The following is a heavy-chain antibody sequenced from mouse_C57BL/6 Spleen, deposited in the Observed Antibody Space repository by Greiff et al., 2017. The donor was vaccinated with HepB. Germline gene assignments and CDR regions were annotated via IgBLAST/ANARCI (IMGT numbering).Heavy chain of an antibody. D-gene: IGHD6-5*01. Sequence: EVNVVESGGGLVQPKGSLKLSCAASGFSFNTYAMNWVRQAPGKGLEWVARIRSKSNNYATYYADSVKDRFTISRDDSESMLYLQMNNLKTEDTAMYYCVRHAYKDYAMDYWGQGTSVTVSS. CDR2: IRSKSNNYAT. CDR1: GFSFNTYA. CDR3: VRHAYKDYAMDY. V-gene: IGHV10-1*01. J-gene: IGHJ4*01.